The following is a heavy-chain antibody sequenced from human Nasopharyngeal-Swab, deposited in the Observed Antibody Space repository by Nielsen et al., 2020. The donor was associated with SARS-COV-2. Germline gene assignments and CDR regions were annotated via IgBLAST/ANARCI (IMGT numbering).Heavy chain of an antibody. CDR2: IIPIFGTA. Sequence: SVKVSCKASGGTFSRHGISWLRQAPGQGLEWMGGIIPIFGTANYAQKFQGRVTITADESTSTVYMELSSLRSEDTAIYYCARGTVDIVSTVRPYTYWGQGTLVTVSS. CDR3: ARGTVDIVSTVRPYTY. D-gene: IGHD5/OR15-5a*01. V-gene: IGHV1-69*13. J-gene: IGHJ4*02. CDR1: GGTFSRHG.